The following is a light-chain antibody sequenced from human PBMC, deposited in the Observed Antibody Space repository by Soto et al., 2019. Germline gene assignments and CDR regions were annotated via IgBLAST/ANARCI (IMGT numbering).Light chain of an antibody. Sequence: DIQLTQSPSFLSASVGDRVTITCRASQGISSYLAWYQQKPGKAPKLLIYAASTLQSGVPSRFSGSGSGTEFTITISSLQPEDFATYYCQQLNSYPQITFGQGTRLEIK. J-gene: IGKJ5*01. V-gene: IGKV1-9*01. CDR2: AAS. CDR3: QQLNSYPQIT. CDR1: QGISSY.